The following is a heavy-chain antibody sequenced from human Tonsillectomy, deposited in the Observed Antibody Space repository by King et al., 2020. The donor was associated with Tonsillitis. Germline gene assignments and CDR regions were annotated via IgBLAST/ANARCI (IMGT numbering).Heavy chain of an antibody. V-gene: IGHV3-30-3*01. J-gene: IGHJ4*02. CDR2: ISYDGSNE. D-gene: IGHD4-17*01. CDR3: AREDYGEHYFDY. Sequence: VQLVESGGGVVQSGRSLRLSCAASGFTFSYYAMHWVRQAPGKGLEWVAVISYDGSNEYYADSVKGRFTISRDNSKNTLYLQMNSLRPEDTAVYYCAREDYGEHYFDYWGQGTLVTVSS. CDR1: GFTFSYYA.